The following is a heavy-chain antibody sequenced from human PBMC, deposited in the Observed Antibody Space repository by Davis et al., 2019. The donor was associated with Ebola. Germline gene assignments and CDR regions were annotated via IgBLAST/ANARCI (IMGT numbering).Heavy chain of an antibody. D-gene: IGHD5-12*01. V-gene: IGHV3-64*04. CDR3: AKGGPEYPVGYRYYFDY. CDR1: GFTFSNYA. Sequence: PGGSLRLSCSVSGFTFSNYAMDWVRQAPGKGLEYVSGISSNGGRTYYSDSVRGRFTISRDNSKNTLYLQVNSLRTEDTAVYYCAKGGPEYPVGYRYYFDYWGQGTLVSVSS. J-gene: IGHJ4*02. CDR2: ISSNGGRT.